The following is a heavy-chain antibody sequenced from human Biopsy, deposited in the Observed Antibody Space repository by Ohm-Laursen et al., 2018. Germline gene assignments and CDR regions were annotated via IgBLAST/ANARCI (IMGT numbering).Heavy chain of an antibody. V-gene: IGHV4-4*07. CDR1: GASITSYY. Sequence: PSQTLSLTCTVSGASITSYYWSWIRQPAGKGLEWIGHTYKGGNTNHNPSLKSRVSMSVDTSKSQLSLTLRSVTAADTAVYYCARDLPSSYYYAMDVWGQGTTVTVSS. CDR3: ARDLPSSYYYAMDV. CDR2: TYKGGNT. J-gene: IGHJ6*02.